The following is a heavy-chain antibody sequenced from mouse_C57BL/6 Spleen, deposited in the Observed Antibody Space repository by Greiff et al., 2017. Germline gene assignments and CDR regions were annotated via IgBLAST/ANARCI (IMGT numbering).Heavy chain of an antibody. V-gene: IGHV7-1*01. CDR3: ARELPYYAMDY. Sequence: EVKVVESGGGLVQSGRSLRLSCATSGFTFSDFYMEWVRQAPGKGLEWIAASRNKANDYTTEYSASVKGRFIVSRDTSHSILYLQMNAMRAEDTAIYYCARELPYYAMDYWGQGTSVTVSS. CDR2: SRNKANDYTT. CDR1: GFTFSDFY. J-gene: IGHJ4*01.